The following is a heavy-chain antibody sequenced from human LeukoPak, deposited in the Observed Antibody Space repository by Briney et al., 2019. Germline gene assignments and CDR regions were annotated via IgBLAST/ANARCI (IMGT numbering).Heavy chain of an antibody. J-gene: IGHJ4*02. CDR2: ISGSGGST. V-gene: IGHV3-23*01. CDR3: ARASPMVRGAYNY. D-gene: IGHD3-10*01. CDR1: GFTFSSYA. Sequence: GGSLRLSCAASGFTFSSYAMSWVRQAPGRGLEWVSAISGSGGSTYYADSVKGRFTISRDNSKNTLYLQMNSLRAEDTAVYYCARASPMVRGAYNYWGQGTLVTVSS.